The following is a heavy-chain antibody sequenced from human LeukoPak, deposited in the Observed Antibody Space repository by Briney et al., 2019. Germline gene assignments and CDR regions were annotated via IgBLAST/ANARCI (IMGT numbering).Heavy chain of an antibody. D-gene: IGHD3-10*01. CDR1: GGSLSSYS. Sequence: SETLSLTCTVSGGSLSSYSWRWIRQPAGKGLEWIGRMYTSGSTHYNPSLKSRVTMSVDTSKNQFSLKLSSVTGADTAVYCCARGVTGACDIWGQGTMVTVSS. CDR2: MYTSGST. CDR3: ARGVTGACDI. J-gene: IGHJ3*02. V-gene: IGHV4-4*07.